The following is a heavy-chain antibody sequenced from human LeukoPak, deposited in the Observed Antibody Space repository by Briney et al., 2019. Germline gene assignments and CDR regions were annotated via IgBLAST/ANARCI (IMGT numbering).Heavy chain of an antibody. CDR3: AKDVFRGVGYRAAFDS. CDR1: GFVSDDYA. CDR2: VSWDSRIV. D-gene: IGHD3-3*01. J-gene: IGHJ4*02. Sequence: PGGSLRLSCAASGFVSDDYAMHWVRQVPGRGLEWVSGVSWDSRIVTYADSLEGRFTISRDNAQNSLYLQMNSLRDEDTALYHCAKDVFRGVGYRAAFDSWGPGAQVTVSS. V-gene: IGHV3-9*02.